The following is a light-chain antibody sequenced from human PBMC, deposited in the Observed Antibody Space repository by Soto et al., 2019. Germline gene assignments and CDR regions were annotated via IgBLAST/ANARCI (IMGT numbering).Light chain of an antibody. J-gene: IGLJ2*01. Sequence: QSVLTQPASVSGSPGQSITLSCIGTSSDVGAYDLVSWYQQHPGTAPRLIIYENIRRPSTISSRFSGSKSGNTASLTISGLRAEDEANYHCCSYAGNRIFIFGGGTKLTVL. CDR3: CSYAGNRIFI. CDR1: SSDVGAYDL. CDR2: ENI. V-gene: IGLV2-23*01.